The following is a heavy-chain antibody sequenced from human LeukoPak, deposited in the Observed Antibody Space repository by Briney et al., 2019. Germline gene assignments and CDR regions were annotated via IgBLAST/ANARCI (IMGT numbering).Heavy chain of an antibody. CDR1: GGSISSSSYY. J-gene: IGHJ5*02. V-gene: IGHV4-39*07. D-gene: IGHD3-9*01. CDR2: INHSGST. CDR3: ATILRGQKEAPGTSNWFDP. Sequence: PSETLSLTCTVSGGSISSSSYYWGWIRQPPGKGLEWIGEINHSGSTNYNPSLKSRVTISVDTSKNQFSLKLSSVTAADTAVYYCATILRGQKEAPGTSNWFDPWGQGTLVTVSS.